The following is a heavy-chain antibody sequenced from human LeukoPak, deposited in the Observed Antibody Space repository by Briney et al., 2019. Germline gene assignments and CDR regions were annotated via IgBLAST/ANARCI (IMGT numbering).Heavy chain of an antibody. Sequence: ASVKVSCKASGYTFTSYAMHWVRQAPGQRLEWMGWINAGNGNTKYSQKFQGRVTITRDTSASTAYMELNSLRSEDTAVYYCARGGRQWLPYFDYWGQGTLVTVSS. V-gene: IGHV1-3*01. CDR1: GYTFTSYA. D-gene: IGHD6-19*01. CDR2: INAGNGNT. J-gene: IGHJ4*02. CDR3: ARGGRQWLPYFDY.